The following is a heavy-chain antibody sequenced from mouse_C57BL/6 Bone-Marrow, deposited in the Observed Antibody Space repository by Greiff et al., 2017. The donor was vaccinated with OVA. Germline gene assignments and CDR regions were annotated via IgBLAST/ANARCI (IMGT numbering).Heavy chain of an antibody. CDR2: IYPGGGYT. V-gene: IGHV1-63*01. CDR3: ARGDYNYFDY. CDR1: GYTFTNYW. J-gene: IGHJ2*01. Sequence: QVQLQQSGAELVRPGTSVKMSCKASGYTFTNYWIGWAKQRPGHGLEWIGDIYPGGGYTNYNEKFKGKATLTADKSSSTAYMQFSSLTSEDSAIYYCARGDYNYFDYWGQGTTLTVSS. D-gene: IGHD2-4*01.